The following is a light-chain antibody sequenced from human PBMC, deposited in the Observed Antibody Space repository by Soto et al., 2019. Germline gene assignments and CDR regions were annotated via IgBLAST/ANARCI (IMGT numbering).Light chain of an antibody. CDR3: SSYTSTIKDL. J-gene: IGLJ1*01. CDR1: SSDVGGYNY. Sequence: QSVLTQPASVSGSPGQSITISCTGTSSDVGGYNYVSWYQQHPGKAPKLMIYEVSNRPSGVSNRFSGSKSGNTASLTISGLQADFYSDYYCSSYTSTIKDLFGTGPKV. CDR2: EVS. V-gene: IGLV2-14*01.